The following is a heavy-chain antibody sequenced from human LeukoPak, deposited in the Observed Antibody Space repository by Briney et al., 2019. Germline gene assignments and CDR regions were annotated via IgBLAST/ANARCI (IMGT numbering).Heavy chain of an antibody. J-gene: IGHJ5*02. CDR3: ARGGAAAGRNWFDP. D-gene: IGHD6-13*01. CDR1: DYSISSGYY. Sequence: SETLSLTCSVSDYSISSGYYWGWIRQPPGKGMEWIGSIYHSGSTYYNPSLKSRVTISVDTSKNQFSLKLTSVTAADTAVYYCARGGAAAGRNWFDPWGQGTLVTVSS. CDR2: IYHSGST. V-gene: IGHV4-38-2*02.